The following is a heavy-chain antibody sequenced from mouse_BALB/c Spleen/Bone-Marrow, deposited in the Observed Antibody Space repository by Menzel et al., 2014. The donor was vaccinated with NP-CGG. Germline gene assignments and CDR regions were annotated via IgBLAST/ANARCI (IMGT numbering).Heavy chain of an antibody. CDR2: IDPSDSET. V-gene: IGHV1-69*02. D-gene: IGHD2-1*01. CDR3: AGDHFYYGNYEFVY. J-gene: IGHJ3*01. CDR1: GYTFTSYW. Sequence: VQVVESGTELVKPGAPVNLSCKASGYTFTSYWMNWVKQRPGRGLEWIGRIDPSDSETHYNQKFKDKATLTVDKSSSTAYIQLSSLTAEDSAVYYCAGDHFYYGNYEFVYWGQGTLVSVSS.